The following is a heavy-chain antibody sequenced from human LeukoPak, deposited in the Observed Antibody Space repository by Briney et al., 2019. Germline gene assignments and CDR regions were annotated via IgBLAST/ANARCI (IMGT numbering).Heavy chain of an antibody. V-gene: IGHV1-18*01. CDR1: GCTFTSYG. CDR3: ARTFIAAAGTNWFDP. CDR2: ISAYNGNT. J-gene: IGHJ5*02. D-gene: IGHD6-13*01. Sequence: GASVKVSCKASGCTFTSYGISWVRQAPGQGLEWMGWISAYNGNTNYAQKLQGRVTMTTDTSTSTAYMELRSLRSDDTAVYYCARTFIAAAGTNWFDPWGQGTLVTVSS.